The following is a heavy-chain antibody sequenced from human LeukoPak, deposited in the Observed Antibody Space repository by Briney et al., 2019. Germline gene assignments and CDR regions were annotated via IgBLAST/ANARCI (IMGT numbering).Heavy chain of an antibody. CDR1: GYTFTSYG. CDR3: ARGKEWELLIRYYYYGMDV. D-gene: IGHD1-26*01. CDR2: MNPNSGNT. Sequence: GASVKVSCKASGYTFTSYGIIWVRQATGQGLEWMGWMNPNSGNTGYAQKFQGRVTMTRNTSISTAYMELSSLRSEDTAVYYCARGKEWELLIRYYYYGMDVWGQGTTVTVSS. V-gene: IGHV1-8*01. J-gene: IGHJ6*02.